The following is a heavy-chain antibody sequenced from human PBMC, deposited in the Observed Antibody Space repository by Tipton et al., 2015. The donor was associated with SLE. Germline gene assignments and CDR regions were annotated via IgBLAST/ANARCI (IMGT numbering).Heavy chain of an antibody. Sequence: TLSLTCAVSGGPISSSNWWSWIRQPPGKGLEWIGSIYYSGSTYYNPSLKSRVTISVDTSKNQFSLKLSPVTAADTAVYYCARETPVYYYGSGSLHWGQGTLVTVSS. CDR1: GGPISSSNW. J-gene: IGHJ4*02. CDR3: ARETPVYYYGSGSLH. D-gene: IGHD3-10*01. CDR2: IYYSGST. V-gene: IGHV4-4*02.